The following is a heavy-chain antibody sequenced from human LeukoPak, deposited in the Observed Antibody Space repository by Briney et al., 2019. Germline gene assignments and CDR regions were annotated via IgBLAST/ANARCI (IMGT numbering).Heavy chain of an antibody. CDR3: ARAVVVARGLMAYFDY. Sequence: SVKVSCKASGGTFSFYAINWVRQTPGQGLEWMGKIIPIPGMANYAQKFKGRVTITADSSTSTAYMEVSSLRSEDTAVYYCARAVVVARGLMAYFDYWGQGTLATVSS. CDR2: IIPIPGMA. J-gene: IGHJ4*02. V-gene: IGHV1-69*04. CDR1: GGTFSFYA. D-gene: IGHD3-10*01.